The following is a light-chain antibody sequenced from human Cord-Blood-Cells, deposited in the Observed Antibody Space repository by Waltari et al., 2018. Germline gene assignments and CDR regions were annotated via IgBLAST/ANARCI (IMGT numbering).Light chain of an antibody. J-gene: IGLJ1*01. V-gene: IGLV2-23*01. CDR3: CSYAGSSAFYV. Sequence: QSALTQPASVSGSPGQSITLSCTGTSSDVGSHNLVSSYQQHPGKAPKLMIYEGSKRPSGVSNRFSGSKSGNTASLTISGLQAEDEADYYCCSYAGSSAFYVFGTGTKVTVL. CDR2: EGS. CDR1: SSDVGSHNL.